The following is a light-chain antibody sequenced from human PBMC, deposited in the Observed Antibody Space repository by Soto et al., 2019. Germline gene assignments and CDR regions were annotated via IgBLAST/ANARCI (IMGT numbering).Light chain of an antibody. CDR2: AAS. CDR3: QKTRAFPPT. CDR1: QDINNW. J-gene: IGKJ4*01. Sequence: DIPMTQSPSFVSASIGDRVTITCRASQDINNWLVWYQQKPGEAPKLLIYAASTLQSGGPSRFSGSGSVTHFSLTISSLQPEDFAIYQCQKTRAFPPTFGGGTKVEMK. V-gene: IGKV1-12*01.